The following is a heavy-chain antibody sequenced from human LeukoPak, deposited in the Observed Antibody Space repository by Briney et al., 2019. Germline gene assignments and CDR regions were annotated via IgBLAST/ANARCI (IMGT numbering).Heavy chain of an antibody. J-gene: IGHJ6*02. V-gene: IGHV3-23*01. CDR3: AKGQGYSSRYYYYGMDV. Sequence: DSVKGRFTISRDNSKNTLYLQMNSLRAEDTAVYYCAKGQGYSSRYYYYGMDVWGQGTTITVSS. D-gene: IGHD6-13*01.